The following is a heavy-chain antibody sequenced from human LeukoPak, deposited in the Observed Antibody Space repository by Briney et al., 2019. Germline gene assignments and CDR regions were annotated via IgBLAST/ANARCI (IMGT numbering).Heavy chain of an antibody. V-gene: IGHV3-23*01. CDR2: ICGRGGSP. CDR3: ATARGALVY. Sequence: GGSLRLSCAASGFTFSSYAMSGVRQAPGKGLEWVSAICGRGGSPYYADSVKGRFTISRDNATNTLYLQMHTLRGEDTAVYYCATARGALVYWGPGTLVTVSS. CDR1: GFTFSSYA. D-gene: IGHD1-26*01. J-gene: IGHJ4*02.